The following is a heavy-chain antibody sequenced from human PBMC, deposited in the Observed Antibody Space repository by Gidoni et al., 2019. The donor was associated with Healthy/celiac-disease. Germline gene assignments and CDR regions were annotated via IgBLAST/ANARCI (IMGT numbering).Heavy chain of an antibody. J-gene: IGHJ6*02. CDR1: AGSFSRYA. CDR3: ARGYYRDFNGMDV. V-gene: IGHV1-69*12. Sequence: QVELVQSGAEVKNPGSSVKVSCKASAGSFSRYAISWGRQAPGRGVEWMGGSIPIFGTAKDAQKYQGRVKITANESTSTAYMEMSSLRSEDTAVYYCARGYYRDFNGMDVWGQGTTVTVSS. D-gene: IGHD3-10*01. CDR2: SIPIFGTA.